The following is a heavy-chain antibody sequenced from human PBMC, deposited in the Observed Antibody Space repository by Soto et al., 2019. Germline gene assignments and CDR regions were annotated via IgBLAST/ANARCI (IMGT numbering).Heavy chain of an antibody. D-gene: IGHD3-22*01. V-gene: IGHV1-69*05. J-gene: IGHJ4*02. CDR3: ARRNTSGYLRYFDS. CDR1: GGTFSSYP. CDR2: TFPIFDRG. Sequence: SVKVSCKASGGTFSSYPITWVRQAPGQGLEWMGGTFPIFDRGNCAQKFQGRLTITTDKSTNTAYMELSSLRSEDTAVYYCARRNTSGYLRYFDSWGQGTLVTVSS.